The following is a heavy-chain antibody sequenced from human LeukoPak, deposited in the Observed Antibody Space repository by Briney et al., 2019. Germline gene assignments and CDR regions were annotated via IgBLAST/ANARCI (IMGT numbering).Heavy chain of an antibody. D-gene: IGHD3-10*01. CDR1: GFTVSSNY. Sequence: GGSLRLSCAASGFTVSSNYMSWVRQAPGKGLECVSVIYSGGSTYYADSVKGRFTISRDDSKNTLYLQMNSLRAEDTAVYYCAREIGGLARGYFDYWGQGTLVTVSS. V-gene: IGHV3-66*01. J-gene: IGHJ4*02. CDR3: AREIGGLARGYFDY. CDR2: IYSGGST.